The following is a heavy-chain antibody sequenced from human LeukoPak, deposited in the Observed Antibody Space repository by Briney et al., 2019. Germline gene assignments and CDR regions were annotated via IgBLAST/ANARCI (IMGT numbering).Heavy chain of an antibody. CDR3: ARDSSYCSGGSCYSHYYYMDV. J-gene: IGHJ6*03. CDR1: GGSISSGSYY. V-gene: IGHV4-61*02. Sequence: SETLSLTCTVSGGSISSGSYYWSWIRQPAGKGLEWIGRIYTSGSTNYNPSLKSRVTMSVDTSKNQFSLKLSSVTAADTAVYYCARDSSYCSGGSCYSHYYYMDVWGKGTTVTVSS. CDR2: IYTSGST. D-gene: IGHD2-15*01.